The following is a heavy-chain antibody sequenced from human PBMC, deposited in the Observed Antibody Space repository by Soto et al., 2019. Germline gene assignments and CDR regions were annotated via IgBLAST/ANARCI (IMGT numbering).Heavy chain of an antibody. J-gene: IGHJ4*02. CDR2: IDPSDSYT. CDR1: GYSFTSYW. V-gene: IGHV5-10-1*01. D-gene: IGHD2-21*02. Sequence: GEPLKISCKGSGYSFTSYWISGVRQMPGKGLEWMGRIDPSDSYTNYSPSFQGHVTISADKSISTAYLQWSSLKASDTAMYYCARQTSYCGGDCPTDYWGQGTRVTAPQ. CDR3: ARQTSYCGGDCPTDY.